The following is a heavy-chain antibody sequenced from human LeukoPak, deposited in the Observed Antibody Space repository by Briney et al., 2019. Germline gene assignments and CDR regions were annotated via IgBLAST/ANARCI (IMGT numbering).Heavy chain of an antibody. CDR3: AKDIADDAFDI. D-gene: IGHD6-13*01. CDR2: ISYDGSKK. J-gene: IGHJ3*02. CDR1: GFTFTTYG. V-gene: IGHV3-30*18. Sequence: PGGSLRLSCEASGFTFTTYGMHWVRPAPGKGLEWVALISYDGSKKYYADSVKGRFTISRDSSKNTLYLQMDSLRAEDTAVYYCAKDIADDAFDIWGQGTMVTVSS.